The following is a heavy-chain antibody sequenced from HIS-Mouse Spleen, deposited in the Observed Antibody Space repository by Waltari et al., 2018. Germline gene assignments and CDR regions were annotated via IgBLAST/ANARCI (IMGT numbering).Heavy chain of an antibody. Sequence: QLQLQESGPGLVKPSETLSLTCTVSVGSIRSSSYSWRWIRQPPGKGLEWIGSIYYSGSTYYNPSLKSRVTISVDTSKNQFSLKLSSVTAADTAVYYCAREIPYSSSWYDWYFDLWGRGTLVTVSS. CDR3: AREIPYSSSWYDWYFDL. V-gene: IGHV4-39*07. J-gene: IGHJ2*01. CDR1: VGSIRSSSYS. D-gene: IGHD6-13*01. CDR2: IYYSGST.